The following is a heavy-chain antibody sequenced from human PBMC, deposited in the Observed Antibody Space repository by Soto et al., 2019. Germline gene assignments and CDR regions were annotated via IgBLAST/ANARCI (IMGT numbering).Heavy chain of an antibody. V-gene: IGHV4-59*01. CDR2: IYYSGST. CDR1: GGSISSYY. Sequence: SETLCLTCTVSGGSISSYYWNWIRQPPGKGLEWIGYIYYSGSTNYNPSLKSRVTISVDTSKNQFSLKLSSVTAADTAIYYCARDSGGSGTLFFDYWGQGTLVTVSS. CDR3: ARDSGGSGTLFFDY. D-gene: IGHD3-10*01. J-gene: IGHJ4*02.